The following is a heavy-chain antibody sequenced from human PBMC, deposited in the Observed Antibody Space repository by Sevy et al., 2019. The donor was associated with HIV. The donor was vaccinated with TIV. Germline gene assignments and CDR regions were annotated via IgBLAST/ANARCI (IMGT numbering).Heavy chain of an antibody. CDR1: GFNFSSYE. V-gene: IGHV3-48*03. CDR3: ARDLPPSATTVAHFDC. Sequence: GGSLRLSCAASGFNFSSYEMNWVRQAPGKGLEWVSYISNSGTTISYSDSVRGRFTISRDNARNLLYLQMNSLRAEDTAVYYCARDLPPSATTVAHFDCWGQGTLVTVSS. J-gene: IGHJ4*02. CDR2: ISNSGTTI. D-gene: IGHD4-17*01.